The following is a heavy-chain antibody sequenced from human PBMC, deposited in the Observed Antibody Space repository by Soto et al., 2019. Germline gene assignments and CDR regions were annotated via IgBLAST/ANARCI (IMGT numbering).Heavy chain of an antibody. V-gene: IGHV4-34*01. CDR3: ARGYYGGNPHGDFDL. D-gene: IGHD4-17*01. Sequence: QVQLQQWGAGLLKPSETLSLTCAVYGGSFSGYYWSWIRQPPGKGLEWIGEINHSGSTNYNPSLKGRVTISVDTSKNQFSLKLSSVTAADTAVYYCARGYYGGNPHGDFDLWGRGTLVTVSS. J-gene: IGHJ2*01. CDR2: INHSGST. CDR1: GGSFSGYY.